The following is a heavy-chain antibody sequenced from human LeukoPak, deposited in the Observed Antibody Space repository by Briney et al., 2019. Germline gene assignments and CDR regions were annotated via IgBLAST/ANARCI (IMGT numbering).Heavy chain of an antibody. V-gene: IGHV3-21*01. CDR1: GFTFSSYS. CDR3: IRDLFDDYSLDY. D-gene: IGHD3-16*01. CDR2: INSDSSLM. Sequence: GGSLRLSCAASGFTFSSYSMNWVRQAPGKGLEWVSSINSDSSLMFYAESVKGRFTISRDNARSSLYLQMNSLRAEDTAVYYCIRDLFDDYSLDYWGQGALVTVSS. J-gene: IGHJ4*02.